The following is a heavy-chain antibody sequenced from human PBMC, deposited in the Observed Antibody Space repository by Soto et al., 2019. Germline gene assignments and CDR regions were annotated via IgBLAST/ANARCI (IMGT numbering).Heavy chain of an antibody. J-gene: IGHJ3*02. CDR3: AKSRSDPDDAFDI. V-gene: IGHV3-23*01. CDR1: GFTFSSYA. CDR2: ISGSGGST. Sequence: PGGSLSLSCAASGFTFSSYAMSWVRQAPGKGLEWVSAISGSGGSTYYADSVKGRLTISRDNSKNTLYLQMNSLRAEDTAVYYCAKSRSDPDDAFDIWGQGTMVTVSS.